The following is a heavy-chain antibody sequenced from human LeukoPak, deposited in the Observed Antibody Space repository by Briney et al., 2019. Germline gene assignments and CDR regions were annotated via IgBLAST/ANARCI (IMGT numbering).Heavy chain of an antibody. D-gene: IGHD3-10*01. V-gene: IGHV3-7*01. CDR1: GFTFSSFW. Sequence: PGGSLRLSCAASGFTFSSFWMSWVRQAPGKGLEWVANIKQDGSEKYYVDSVKGRFTISRDNAKNSLYLQMNSLRAEDTAVYYCARSAAEYYSSGSYYSAGYYYYHMDVWGKGTTVTVSS. J-gene: IGHJ6*03. CDR2: IKQDGSEK. CDR3: ARSAAEYYSSGSYYSAGYYYYHMDV.